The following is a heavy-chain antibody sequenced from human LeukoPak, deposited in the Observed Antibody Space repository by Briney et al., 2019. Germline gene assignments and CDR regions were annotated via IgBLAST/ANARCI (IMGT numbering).Heavy chain of an antibody. Sequence: SETLSLTCTVSGGSISSYYWSWIRQPPGKGLEWIGYIYYSGSTNYNPSLKSRVTISVDTSKNQFSLKLSSVTAADTAVYYCASHVGSGSYYTDYWGQGTLVTVSS. V-gene: IGHV4-59*12. CDR2: IYYSGST. CDR3: ASHVGSGSYYTDY. D-gene: IGHD3-10*01. CDR1: GGSISSYY. J-gene: IGHJ4*02.